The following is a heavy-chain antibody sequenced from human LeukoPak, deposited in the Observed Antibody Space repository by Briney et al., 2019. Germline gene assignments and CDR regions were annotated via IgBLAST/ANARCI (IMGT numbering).Heavy chain of an antibody. D-gene: IGHD2-2*01. CDR1: GFTFSNYA. CDR3: ARDAGVALTSSFDP. J-gene: IGHJ5*02. V-gene: IGHV3-30*14. CDR2: IFYDGTIQ. Sequence: GRSLRLSCPASGFTFSNYAMHWVRPAPGKGLEWVAVIFYDGTIQYYTDSVKGRFTVSRDNSKNTLYLQMRSLRSDDTAVYYCARDAGVALTSSFDPWGQGTLVTVSS.